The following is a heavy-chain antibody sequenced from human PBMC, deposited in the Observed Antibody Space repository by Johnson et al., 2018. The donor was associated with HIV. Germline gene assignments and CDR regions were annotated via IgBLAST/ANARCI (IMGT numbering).Heavy chain of an antibody. CDR1: GFTFSSYA. V-gene: IGHV3-48*04. CDR2: ISSSGSTI. D-gene: IGHD3-10*01. CDR3: ARAHYGSGSLDI. Sequence: VQLVESGGGVVQPGRSLRLSCAASGFTFSSYAMHWVRQAPGKGLVWVSYISSSGSTIYYAASVMGRFTISRDNAKNSLYLQMTSLRAEDTAVYYCARAHYGSGSLDIWGQGTMVTVSS. J-gene: IGHJ3*02.